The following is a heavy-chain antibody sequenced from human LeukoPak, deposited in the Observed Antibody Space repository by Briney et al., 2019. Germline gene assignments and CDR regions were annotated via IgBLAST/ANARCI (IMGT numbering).Heavy chain of an antibody. J-gene: IGHJ4*02. CDR3: ARGEEYSYGLGIIDY. CDR2: ISYSGST. CDR1: GGSITVYY. D-gene: IGHD5-18*01. Sequence: SETLSLTCSVSGGSITVYYWNWIRQSPGKGLEWIGSISYSGSTNYNPSLKSRVTISIDTSKNRFSLKLSSVTAADTAVYYCARGEEYSYGLGIIDYWGQGTLVTVSS. V-gene: IGHV4-59*08.